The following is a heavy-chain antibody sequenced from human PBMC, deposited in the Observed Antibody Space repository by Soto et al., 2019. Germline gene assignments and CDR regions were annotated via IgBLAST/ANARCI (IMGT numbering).Heavy chain of an antibody. CDR1: GFTFSNYN. Sequence: GGSLRLSCAASGFTFSNYNMNWVRQAPGKGLELVSSISSSSDYIYYPDSVKGRFTISRDNAKNSLYLQMNSLRAEDTAVYYCARESLFDWFSYPPDYWGQGTLVTVSS. J-gene: IGHJ4*02. CDR2: ISSSSDYI. CDR3: ARESLFDWFSYPPDY. V-gene: IGHV3-21*01. D-gene: IGHD3-9*01.